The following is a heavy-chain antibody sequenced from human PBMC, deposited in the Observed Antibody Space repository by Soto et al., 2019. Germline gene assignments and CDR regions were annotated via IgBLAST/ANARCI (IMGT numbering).Heavy chain of an antibody. J-gene: IGHJ4*02. CDR1: GFSFGGYG. Sequence: GGSLRLSCAASGFSFGGYGMHWFRQAPGKGLEWVAVIRYDGSNEYYADSAKGRFTISRDNSKNTLYLQMNSLRAEDTAVYYCARDGVGATTYVGYFDYWGQGT. D-gene: IGHD1-26*01. CDR2: IRYDGSNE. V-gene: IGHV3-33*01. CDR3: ARDGVGATTYVGYFDY.